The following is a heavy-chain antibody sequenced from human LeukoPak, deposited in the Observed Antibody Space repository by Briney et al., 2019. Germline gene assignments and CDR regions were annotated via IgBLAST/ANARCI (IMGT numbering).Heavy chain of an antibody. Sequence: GGSLRLSCAASRFTFSRYSMNWVRQAPGKGLEWVSSIRNARRHKCYARSVKGRFTISRDNAKNTLYLQMNSLRAEDTAVYYCWRDMNTVTTCYLQYWGQGTLVTVSS. V-gene: IGHV3-21*01. CDR1: RFTFSRYS. CDR3: WRDMNTVTTCYLQY. CDR2: IRNARRHK. J-gene: IGHJ1*01. D-gene: IGHD4-11*01.